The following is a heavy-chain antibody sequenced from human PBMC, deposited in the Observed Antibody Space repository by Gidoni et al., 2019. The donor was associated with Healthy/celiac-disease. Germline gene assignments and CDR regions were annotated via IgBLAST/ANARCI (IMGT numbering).Heavy chain of an antibody. D-gene: IGHD2-2*01. J-gene: IGHJ4*02. CDR1: GFTFSSYV. V-gene: IGHV3-33*01. CDR2: IWYDGSNK. Sequence: QVQLVESGGGVVQPGRSLSPPRAASGFTFSSYVMHWVRQAPGKGLEWVAVIWYDGSNKYYADSVKGRFTISRDNSKNTLYLQMNSLRAEDTAVYYCARGRYCSSTSCYSLRSDYWGQGTLVTVSS. CDR3: ARGRYCSSTSCYSLRSDY.